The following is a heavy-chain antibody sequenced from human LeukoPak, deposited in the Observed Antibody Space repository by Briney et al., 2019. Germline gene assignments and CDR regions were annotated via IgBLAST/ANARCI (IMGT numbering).Heavy chain of an antibody. CDR2: IYTSGST. V-gene: IGHV4-61*10. Sequence: SETLSLTCTVSGGSVSSGTYYWNWIRQPAGKGLEWIGRIYTSGSTNYNPSLKSRVTISVDTSKNQFSLKLSSVTAADTAVYYCASTVRRPNGSGSYFVPSWFDPWGQGTLVTVSS. D-gene: IGHD3-10*01. J-gene: IGHJ5*02. CDR1: GGSVSSGTYY. CDR3: ASTVRRPNGSGSYFVPSWFDP.